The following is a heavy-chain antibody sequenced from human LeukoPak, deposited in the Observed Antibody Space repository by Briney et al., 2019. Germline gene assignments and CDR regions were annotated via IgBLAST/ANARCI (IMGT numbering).Heavy chain of an antibody. V-gene: IGHV3-48*01. Sequence: GGSLRLSCAASGFTFSSYTMNWVRQPPGKGLEWVSNIGTSSTTIYYADSVKGRFTISRDNAKNSLYLQMNSLRAEDTAVYYCAGAMVRGVTNWFDPWGQGTLVTVSS. CDR2: IGTSSTTI. CDR3: AGAMVRGVTNWFDP. D-gene: IGHD3-10*01. J-gene: IGHJ5*02. CDR1: GFTFSSYT.